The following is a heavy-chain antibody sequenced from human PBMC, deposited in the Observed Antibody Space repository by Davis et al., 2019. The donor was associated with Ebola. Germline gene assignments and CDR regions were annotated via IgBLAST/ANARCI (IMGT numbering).Heavy chain of an antibody. D-gene: IGHD3-10*01. Sequence: SETLSLTCTVSGGSISSYYWSWIRQPPGKGLEWIGYIYYSGSTNYNPSLKSRVTISVDTSKNQFSLKLSSVTAADTAVYYCARGVTMVRGVMDYYYGMDVWGHGTTVTVSS. CDR2: IYYSGST. V-gene: IGHV4-59*08. CDR3: ARGVTMVRGVMDYYYGMDV. J-gene: IGHJ6*02. CDR1: GGSISSYY.